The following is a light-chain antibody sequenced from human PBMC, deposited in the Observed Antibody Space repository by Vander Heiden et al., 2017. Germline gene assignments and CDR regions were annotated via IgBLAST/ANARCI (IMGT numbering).Light chain of an antibody. CDR1: SSNLGHNS. J-gene: IGLJ2*01. Sequence: QSVLTQPPSVSAAPGQRVTISCSGRSSNLGHNSVSWYQQLPGTAPKLLIYDNNKRPPGIPDRFSGSKSGTSATLAITGLQTGDEADYYCGAWDSSLSSGFFGGGTKLTVL. CDR2: DNN. CDR3: GAWDSSLSSGF. V-gene: IGLV1-51*01.